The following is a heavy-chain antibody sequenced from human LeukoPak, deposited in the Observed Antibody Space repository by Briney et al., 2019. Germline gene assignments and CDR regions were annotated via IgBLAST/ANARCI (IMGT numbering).Heavy chain of an antibody. CDR1: GVSISSYY. V-gene: IGHV4-59*01. Sequence: PSETLSLSCTVSGVSISSYYGRWLGEPPGKRVEGRGYIYYSGSTKYTPSHKSRVTISGDTSKKHFSHKLTSGSGAHAAVLRCGRSTAVGVGYYYGMDVWGHGTTVTVSS. CDR2: IYYSGST. J-gene: IGHJ6*02. CDR3: GRSTAVGVGYYYGMDV. D-gene: IGHD1-26*01.